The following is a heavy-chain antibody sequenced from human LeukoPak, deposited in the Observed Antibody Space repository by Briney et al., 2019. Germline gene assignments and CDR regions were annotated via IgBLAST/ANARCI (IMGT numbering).Heavy chain of an antibody. CDR2: IKSKTDGGTT. D-gene: IGHD6-19*01. J-gene: IGHJ4*02. CDR1: GFTFSNAW. V-gene: IGHV3-15*01. Sequence: PGGSLRLSCEASGFTFSNAWMSWVRQAPGKGLEWVGRIKSKTDGGTTDYAAPVKGRFTISRDDSKNTLYLQMNSLKTEDTAVYYCTTENSSGWYYFDYWDQGTLVTVSS. CDR3: TTENSSGWYYFDY.